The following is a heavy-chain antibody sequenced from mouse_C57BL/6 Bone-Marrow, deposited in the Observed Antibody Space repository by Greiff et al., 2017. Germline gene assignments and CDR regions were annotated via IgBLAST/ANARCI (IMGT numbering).Heavy chain of an antibody. J-gene: IGHJ2*01. CDR3: ARDAERCDY. V-gene: IGHV7-1*01. Sequence: DVMLVESGGGLVQSGRSLRLSCATSGFTFSDFYMEWVRQAPGKGLEWVAASRNKANDYTTVSSASVSGRFIVSRDTYQSILYLQMNGMRAEDTAIYYCARDAERCDYWGQGTTLTVSS. CDR1: GFTFSDFY. CDR2: SRNKANDYTT.